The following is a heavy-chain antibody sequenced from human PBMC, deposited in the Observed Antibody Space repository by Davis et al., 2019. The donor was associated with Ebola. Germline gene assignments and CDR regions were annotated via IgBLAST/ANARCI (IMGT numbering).Heavy chain of an antibody. CDR1: GYTFTSYY. CDR2: INPSGGST. J-gene: IGHJ6*02. D-gene: IGHD3-3*01. V-gene: IGHV1-46*01. CDR3: ARHDYDFWSGYYHRYYGMDV. Sequence: AASVKVSCKASGYTFTSYYMHWVRQAPGQGLEWMGIINPSGGSTSYAQKFQGRVTMTTDTSTSTAYMELRSLRSDDTAVYYCARHDYDFWSGYYHRYYGMDVWDQGTTVTVSS.